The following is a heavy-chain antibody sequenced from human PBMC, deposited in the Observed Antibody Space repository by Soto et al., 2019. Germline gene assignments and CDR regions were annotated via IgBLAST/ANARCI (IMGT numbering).Heavy chain of an antibody. D-gene: IGHD3-10*01. Sequence: EKGLEWIGDTYYGGITNYNPSLKSRVTISIDTSKNQFSLKLSSVTAADTAVYFCARGRWLGELLLLDYWGQGTLVTVSS. J-gene: IGHJ4*02. CDR2: TYYGGIT. CDR3: ARGRWLGELLLLDY. V-gene: IGHV4-59*01.